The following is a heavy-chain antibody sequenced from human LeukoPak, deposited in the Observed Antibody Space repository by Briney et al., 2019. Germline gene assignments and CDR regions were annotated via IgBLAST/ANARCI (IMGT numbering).Heavy chain of an antibody. J-gene: IGHJ6*02. D-gene: IGHD1-1*01. CDR3: AATYNWNDYGMDV. V-gene: IGHV1-58*02. Sequence: GTSVKVSCKASGFTFTSSAMQWVRQARGQRLEWIGWIVVGSGNTNYAQKFQERVTITRDMSTSTAYMELSSLRSVDTAVYYCAATYNWNDYGMDVWGQGTTVTVSS. CDR1: GFTFTSSA. CDR2: IVVGSGNT.